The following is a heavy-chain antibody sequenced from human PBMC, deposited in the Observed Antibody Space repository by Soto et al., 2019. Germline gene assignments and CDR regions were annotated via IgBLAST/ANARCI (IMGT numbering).Heavy chain of an antibody. V-gene: IGHV3-30-3*01. CDR3: ARDGHYYDSSGYYPRYYFDY. CDR2: ISYDGSNK. J-gene: IGHJ4*02. CDR1: GFTFSSYA. D-gene: IGHD3-22*01. Sequence: PGGSLRLSCAASGFTFSSYAMHWVRQAPGKGLEWVAVISYDGSNKYYADSVKGRFTISRDNSKNTLYLQMNSLRAEDTAVYYCARDGHYYDSSGYYPRYYFDYWGQGTLVTVSS.